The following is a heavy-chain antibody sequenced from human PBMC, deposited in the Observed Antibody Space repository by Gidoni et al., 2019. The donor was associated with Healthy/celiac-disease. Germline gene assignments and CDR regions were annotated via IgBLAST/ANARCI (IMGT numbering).Heavy chain of an antibody. CDR1: GFTFGVYA. CDR3: TRAWSRAVAGIWPIDY. CDR2: IRSKAYGGTT. V-gene: IGHV3-49*05. J-gene: IGHJ4*02. Sequence: EVQLVESGGGLVKPGRSLRLSCTASGFTFGVYALSWFRQAPGKGLEGVGLIRSKAYGGTTEYAASVKGRFTISRDDSKRIAYLQMNSLKTEDTAVYYCTRAWSRAVAGIWPIDYWGQGTLVTVSS. D-gene: IGHD6-19*01.